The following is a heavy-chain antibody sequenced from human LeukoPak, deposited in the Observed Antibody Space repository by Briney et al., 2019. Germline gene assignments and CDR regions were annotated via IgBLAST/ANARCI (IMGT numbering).Heavy chain of an antibody. Sequence: ASVKVSCKASGYTFTGYYMHWVRQAPGQGLEWMGWINPNSGGTNYAQKFQGRVTMTRDTSISTAYMELSRLRSDDTAVYYCAREMGAEYSYGYWGPDYWGQGTLVTVSS. CDR3: AREMGAEYSYGYWGPDY. D-gene: IGHD5-18*01. CDR1: GYTFTGYY. V-gene: IGHV1-2*02. CDR2: INPNSGGT. J-gene: IGHJ4*02.